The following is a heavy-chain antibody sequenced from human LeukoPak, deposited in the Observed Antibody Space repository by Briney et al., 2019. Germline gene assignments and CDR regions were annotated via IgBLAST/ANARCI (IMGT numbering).Heavy chain of an antibody. V-gene: IGHV3-30-3*01. CDR2: ISYDGSNK. Sequence: GRSLRLSCAASGFTFSSYAMHWVRQAPGKGLEWVAVISYDGSNKYYADSVKGRFTISRDNSKNTLYLQMNSLRAEDTAVYYCARGGYDSSGYLVYWGQGTLVTVSS. J-gene: IGHJ4*02. CDR1: GFTFSSYA. CDR3: ARGGYDSSGYLVY. D-gene: IGHD3-22*01.